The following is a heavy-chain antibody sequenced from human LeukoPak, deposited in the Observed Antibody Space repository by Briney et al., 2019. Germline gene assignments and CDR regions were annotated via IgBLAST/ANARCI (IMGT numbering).Heavy chain of an antibody. CDR2: MNPNSGNT. D-gene: IGHD1-26*01. V-gene: IGHV1-8*01. CDR3: ARRRAVGATHNWFDP. CDR1: GYTFTSYD. Sequence: ASVKVSCKASGYTFTSYDINGVRQATGQGLEWMGWMNPNSGNTGYAQKFQGRVTMTTNTSISTAYMELSSLRSEDTAVYYCARRRAVGATHNWFDPWGQGTLVTVSS. J-gene: IGHJ5*02.